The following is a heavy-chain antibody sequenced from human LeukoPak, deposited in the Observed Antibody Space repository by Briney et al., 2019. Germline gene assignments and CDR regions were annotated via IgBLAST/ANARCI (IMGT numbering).Heavy chain of an antibody. Sequence: SQTLSLTCTVSGGPISSGGYYWSWIRQHPGKGLEWIGYIYYSGSTYYNPSLKSRVTISVDTSKNQFSLKLSSVTAADTAVYYCARDRVSGAFDIWGQGTMVTVSS. CDR2: IYYSGST. V-gene: IGHV4-31*03. CDR3: ARDRVSGAFDI. D-gene: IGHD6-6*01. J-gene: IGHJ3*02. CDR1: GGPISSGGYY.